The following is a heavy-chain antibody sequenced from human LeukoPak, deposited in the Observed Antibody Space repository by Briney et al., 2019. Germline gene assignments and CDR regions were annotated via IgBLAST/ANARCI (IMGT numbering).Heavy chain of an antibody. Sequence: GGSLRLSCAASGFTFSSYEMNGVRQAPGKGLEWVSYISSSGSTIYYADSVKGRFTISRDNAKNSLYLQMNSLRAEDTAVYYCATQVGDGGYFDYWGQGTLVTVSS. CDR2: ISSSGSTI. J-gene: IGHJ4*02. D-gene: IGHD1-26*01. CDR1: GFTFSSYE. V-gene: IGHV3-48*03. CDR3: ATQVGDGGYFDY.